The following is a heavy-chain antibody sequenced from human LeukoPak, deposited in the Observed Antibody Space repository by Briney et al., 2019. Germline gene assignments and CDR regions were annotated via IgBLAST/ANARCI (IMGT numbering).Heavy chain of an antibody. V-gene: IGHV1-2*02. J-gene: IGHJ4*02. Sequence: ASVKVSCKASGYTFTGYFMHWVRQAPGQGLEWMGWINPNSGGTNYAQKFQGRVTMTRDTSTSTAYMELSRLRSDDTAVYYCASGLAAAGTTMDYWGQGTLVTVSS. CDR3: ASGLAAAGTTMDY. CDR1: GYTFTGYF. D-gene: IGHD6-13*01. CDR2: INPNSGGT.